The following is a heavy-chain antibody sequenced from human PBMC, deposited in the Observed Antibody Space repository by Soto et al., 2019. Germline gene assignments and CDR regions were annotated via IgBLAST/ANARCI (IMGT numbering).Heavy chain of an antibody. CDR2: ITDSGGDT. CDR1: GITFVSRA. Sequence: PGGSLRLSCVASGITFVSRAMSWVRQAPGEGLEWVSTITDSGGDTKYADSVRGRFTISRDNSKSTLYLQMSSLRAEDSAIYYCARGSTDSYPGSRIFDFWGRGTLVTVFS. D-gene: IGHD3-10*01. V-gene: IGHV3-23*01. J-gene: IGHJ4*02. CDR3: ARGSTDSYPGSRIFDF.